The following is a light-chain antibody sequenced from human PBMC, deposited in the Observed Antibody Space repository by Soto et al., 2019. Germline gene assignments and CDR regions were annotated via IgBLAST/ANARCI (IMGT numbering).Light chain of an antibody. J-gene: IGKJ1*01. CDR3: QHYSTYPWT. Sequence: EIQMTQSPATLSASVGDRVNITFRASQSISTWLTWYQQKPGKAPKVLIYGASSLESGVPSRFSGSGSGTEFTFTITSLQPGDSATYYCQHYSTYPWTFGQGTKVDIK. CDR2: GAS. V-gene: IGKV1-5*01. CDR1: QSISTW.